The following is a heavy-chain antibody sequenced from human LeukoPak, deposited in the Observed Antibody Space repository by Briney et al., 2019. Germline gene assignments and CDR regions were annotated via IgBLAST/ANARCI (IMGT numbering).Heavy chain of an antibody. CDR1: GFTFDDYA. Sequence: GRSLRLSCAASGFTFDDYAMHWVRQAPGKGLEWVPGISWNSGSIGYADSVKGRFTISRDNAKNSLYLQMNSLRAEDTALYYCAKAKGYSGSGDFDYWGQGTLVTVSS. J-gene: IGHJ4*02. CDR3: AKAKGYSGSGDFDY. V-gene: IGHV3-9*01. CDR2: ISWNSGSI. D-gene: IGHD1-26*01.